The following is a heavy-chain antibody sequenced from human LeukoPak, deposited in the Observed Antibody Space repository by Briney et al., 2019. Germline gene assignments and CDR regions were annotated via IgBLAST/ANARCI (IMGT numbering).Heavy chain of an antibody. CDR1: GGSINGYY. V-gene: IGHV4-59*01. J-gene: IGHJ6*02. CDR3: ARLTREDGVDV. CDR2: LFYNGNT. Sequence: SETLSLTCNVSGGSINGYYWTWIRQPPGKGLEWIGYLFYNGNTNYSPSLKSRVTISLDTSKSQISMRLTSVTAADTGVYHCARLTREDGVDVWGQGTTVTVSS.